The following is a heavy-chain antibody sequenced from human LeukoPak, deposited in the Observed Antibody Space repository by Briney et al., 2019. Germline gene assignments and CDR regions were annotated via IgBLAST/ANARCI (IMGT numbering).Heavy chain of an antibody. CDR3: AKVMSTTRSFWYGMDA. CDR1: GFAFSTYP. CDR2: ISGSDGRT. Sequence: GESLRLSCAASGFAFSTYPMIWVRQAPGEGLDPFTSISGSDGRTYYADSVKGRFTISRDNFKNMVYLQMNNLRGEDTAVYYCAKVMSTTRSFWYGMDAWGQGTSVTVSS. D-gene: IGHD5/OR15-5a*01. V-gene: IGHV3-23*01. J-gene: IGHJ6*02.